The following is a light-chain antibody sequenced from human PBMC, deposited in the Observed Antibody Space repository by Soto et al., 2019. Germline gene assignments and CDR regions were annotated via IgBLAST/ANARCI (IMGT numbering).Light chain of an antibody. J-gene: IGKJ1*01. V-gene: IGKV3-20*01. Sequence: ESVLTQSRGTLSLSPGDRAALSCRASETVSSSYLAWYQQKPGQAPRLLIYAASTRATGIPARFSGSGSGTDFTLTISRLEPEDFAVYYCQQYGSSPRTFGQGTKVDI. CDR1: ETVSSSY. CDR2: AAS. CDR3: QQYGSSPRT.